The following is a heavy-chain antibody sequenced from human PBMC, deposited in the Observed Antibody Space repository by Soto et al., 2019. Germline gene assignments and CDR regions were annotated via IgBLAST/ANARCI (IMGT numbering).Heavy chain of an antibody. CDR3: ASYDLGWYGMDV. V-gene: IGHV1-2*02. Sequence: ASLKVSCKASGYTFTGYYMHWVRQAPGQGLEWMGWINPNSGGTNYAQKFQGRVTMTRDTSISTAYMELSRLRSDDTAVYYCASYDLGWYGMDVWGQGTTVTVSS. J-gene: IGHJ6*02. D-gene: IGHD3-3*01. CDR1: GYTFTGYY. CDR2: INPNSGGT.